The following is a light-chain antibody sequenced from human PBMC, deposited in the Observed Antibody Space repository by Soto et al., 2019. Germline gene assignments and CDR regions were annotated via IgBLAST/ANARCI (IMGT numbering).Light chain of an antibody. V-gene: IGKV3-15*01. CDR3: QQYNKWPLT. J-gene: IGKJ1*01. CDR2: GAS. Sequence: EIVMTQSPATLSVSPGERATLSCRASQSVSSNLAWYQQKPSQAPRLLLYGASTRATGIPARFSGSGSGTEFTLTISSLQSEDFAVYFCQQYNKWPLTFGQGTKVEIK. CDR1: QSVSSN.